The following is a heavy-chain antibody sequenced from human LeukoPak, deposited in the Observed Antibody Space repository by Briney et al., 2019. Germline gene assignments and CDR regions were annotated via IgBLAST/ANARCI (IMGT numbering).Heavy chain of an antibody. J-gene: IGHJ1*01. CDR1: GFTFSSYA. CDR2: ISGSGGST. CDR3: AKGPFIAVDGTVNFQH. V-gene: IGHV3-23*01. D-gene: IGHD6-19*01. Sequence: GGSLRLSCAASGFTFSSYAMSWVRQAPGKGLEWVSAISGSGGSTYYADSVKGRFTISRDNSKNTLYLQMNSLRAEDTAVYYCAKGPFIAVDGTVNFQHWGQGTLVTVSS.